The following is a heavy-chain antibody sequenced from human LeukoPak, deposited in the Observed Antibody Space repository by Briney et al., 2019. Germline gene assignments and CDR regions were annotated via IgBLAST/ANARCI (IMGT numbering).Heavy chain of an antibody. Sequence: QTGGSLRLSCAASGFTVSSNYMSWVRQAPGKGLEWVSVIYSGGSTYYADSVKGRFTISRDNSKNTLYLQMNSLRAEDTAVYYCAKDLQSSSWYGVGWFDPWGQGTLVTVSS. V-gene: IGHV3-53*01. J-gene: IGHJ5*02. CDR2: IYSGGST. CDR3: AKDLQSSSWYGVGWFDP. CDR1: GFTVSSNY. D-gene: IGHD6-13*01.